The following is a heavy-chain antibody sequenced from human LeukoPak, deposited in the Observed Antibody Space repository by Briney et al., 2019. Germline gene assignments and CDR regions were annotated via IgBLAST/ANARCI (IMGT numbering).Heavy chain of an antibody. Sequence: GGSLRLSCAASGFTFSSYWMGWARQAPGKGLEWVANIKQDGSEKYYVDSVKGRFTISRDNAKNSLYLQMNSLRAEDTAVYYCARKGGPLRPPFDNWGQGTLVTVSS. D-gene: IGHD6-25*01. V-gene: IGHV3-7*01. J-gene: IGHJ4*02. CDR3: ARKGGPLRPPFDN. CDR1: GFTFSSYW. CDR2: IKQDGSEK.